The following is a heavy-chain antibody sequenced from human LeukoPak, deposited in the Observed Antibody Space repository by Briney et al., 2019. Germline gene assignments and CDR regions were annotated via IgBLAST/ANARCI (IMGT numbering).Heavy chain of an antibody. CDR2: ISSSSSTI. D-gene: IGHD1-26*01. Sequence: GGSLRLSCAASGFTFSSYSMTWVRQAPGKGLEWVSYISSSSSTIYYADSVKGRFTISRDNAKNSLYLQMNTLRAEDTAVYYCARDPGYIGRTWGQGTMVTVSS. J-gene: IGHJ3*01. CDR1: GFTFSSYS. V-gene: IGHV3-48*01. CDR3: ARDPGYIGRT.